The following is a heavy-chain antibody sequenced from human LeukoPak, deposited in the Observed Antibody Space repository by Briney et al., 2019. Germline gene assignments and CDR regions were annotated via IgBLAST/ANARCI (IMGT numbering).Heavy chain of an antibody. D-gene: IGHD6-19*01. J-gene: IGHJ4*02. CDR3: AKADSGWYFEYFDY. CDR1: GFTFSSYA. CDR2: TSGSGGST. Sequence: GSLRLSCAASGFTFSSYAMSWVRQAPGKGLEWVSATSGSGGSTYYADSVKGRFTISRDNSKNTLYLQMNSLRAEDTAVYYCAKADSGWYFEYFDYWGQGTLVTVSS. V-gene: IGHV3-23*01.